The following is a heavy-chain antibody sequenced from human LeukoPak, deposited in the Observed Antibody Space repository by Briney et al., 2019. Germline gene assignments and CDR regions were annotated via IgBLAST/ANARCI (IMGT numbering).Heavy chain of an antibody. CDR2: INPNSGGT. CDR3: ARGYCSGDCFTLFDY. J-gene: IGHJ4*02. Sequence: ASVKVSCKASGYMFTGYYMHWVRQAPGQGLEWMGWINPNSGGTNYAQKFQGRVTMTRDTSISTAYMELSSLSSDDTAVYYCARGYCSGDCFTLFDYWGQGTLVTVSS. V-gene: IGHV1-2*02. D-gene: IGHD2-21*02. CDR1: GYMFTGYY.